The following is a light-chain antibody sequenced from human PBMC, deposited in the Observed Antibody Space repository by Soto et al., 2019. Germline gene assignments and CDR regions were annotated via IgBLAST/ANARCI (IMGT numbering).Light chain of an antibody. CDR1: QSVSSSY. CDR3: QQYGSSVIT. J-gene: IGKJ5*01. V-gene: IGKV3-20*01. CDR2: GAS. Sequence: EIVLTQSPGTLSLSPGERATLSCRASQSVSSSYLAWYQQKPDQAPRLLIYGASRRAAGIPDRFSGSGSGTDFTLTISRLEPEXFXVXXCQQYGSSVITFGQGTRLEIK.